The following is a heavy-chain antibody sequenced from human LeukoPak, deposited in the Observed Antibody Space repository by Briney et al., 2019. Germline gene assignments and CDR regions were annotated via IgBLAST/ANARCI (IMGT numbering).Heavy chain of an antibody. J-gene: IGHJ4*02. Sequence: GGSLRLACAGSGFIFRDYWLTWVRQAPGKGLEWVANINPDGSDKNYVDSLKGRFTIFRDNAKNLLFLQMNSLRVEDTSVYYCAGPPQAGPFDYWGQGTLVTVSS. D-gene: IGHD6-19*01. CDR1: GFIFRDYW. V-gene: IGHV3-7*01. CDR3: AGPPQAGPFDY. CDR2: INPDGSDK.